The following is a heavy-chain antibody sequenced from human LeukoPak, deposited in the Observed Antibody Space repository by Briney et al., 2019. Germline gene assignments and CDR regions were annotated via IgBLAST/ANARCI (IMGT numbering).Heavy chain of an antibody. V-gene: IGHV3-21*01. CDR1: GFTFSGYS. Sequence: PGGSLRLSCTASGFTFSGYSMNWIRQAPGKGLEWVSSFGTRSTSIYHAGSVKGRFAIFRDNAKNSLYLQMNSLRAEDTALYYCAREVSEGFGFWGQGTLVTVSS. J-gene: IGHJ4*02. D-gene: IGHD3-22*01. CDR2: FGTRSTSI. CDR3: AREVSEGFGF.